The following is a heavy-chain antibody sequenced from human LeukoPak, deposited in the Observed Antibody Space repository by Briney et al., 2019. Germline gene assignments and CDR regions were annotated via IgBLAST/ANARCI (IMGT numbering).Heavy chain of an antibody. CDR3: ARAGLYNWNYEGTAYFDY. Sequence: GGSLRLSCAASGFTLSSYSMNWVRQAPGKGLEWVSSISFSGTYIYYADSLKGRITISRDNAKNSLYLQMNSLRAEDTALYYCARAGLYNWNYEGTAYFDYWGQGTLVTVSS. J-gene: IGHJ4*02. V-gene: IGHV3-21*04. CDR1: GFTLSSYS. CDR2: ISFSGTYI. D-gene: IGHD1-7*01.